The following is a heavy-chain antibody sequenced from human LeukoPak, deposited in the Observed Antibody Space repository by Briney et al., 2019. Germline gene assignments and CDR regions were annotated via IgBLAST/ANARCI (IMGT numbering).Heavy chain of an antibody. V-gene: IGHV4-38-2*01. CDR3: ARRPYYYYYTDV. CDR2: IYHSGNT. CDR1: GYSISGGYY. J-gene: IGHJ6*03. Sequence: SETLSLTRAVSGYSISGGYYWGWIRQPPGKGLEWIGYIYHSGNTYYNPSLKSRVTMSVDTSKNQFSLKLSSVTAADTAVYYCARRPYYYYYTDVWGKGTTVTVSS.